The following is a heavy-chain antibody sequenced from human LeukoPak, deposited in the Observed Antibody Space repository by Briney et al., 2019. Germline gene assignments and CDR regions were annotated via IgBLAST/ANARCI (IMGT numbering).Heavy chain of an antibody. Sequence: SQALSLTCAISGDSVSSNSAAWNWIRQSPSRGLEWLGRTYYRSKWYNDYAVSVKSRITINPDTSKSQFSLHLNSVTPEDTAVYYCARGDYTAMAQLDYWGQGTLVTVSS. CDR3: ARGDYTAMAQLDY. CDR2: TYYRSKWYN. V-gene: IGHV6-1*01. CDR1: GDSVSSNSAA. D-gene: IGHD5-18*01. J-gene: IGHJ4*02.